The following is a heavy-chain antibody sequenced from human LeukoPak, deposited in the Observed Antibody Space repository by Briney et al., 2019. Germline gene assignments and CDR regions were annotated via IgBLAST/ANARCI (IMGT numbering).Heavy chain of an antibody. Sequence: PSETLSLTCTVSGGSLSDYYWSWIRQSPGKSPEWIEYIHYTGTTNFNPSLKSRVTMSIDTSRNQFFLRLRSVTAADTAMYYCARRRWGEYGSWLDTWGQGILVTVSS. J-gene: IGHJ5*02. D-gene: IGHD4/OR15-4a*01. V-gene: IGHV4-59*01. CDR1: GGSLSDYY. CDR3: ARRRWGEYGSWLDT. CDR2: IHYTGTT.